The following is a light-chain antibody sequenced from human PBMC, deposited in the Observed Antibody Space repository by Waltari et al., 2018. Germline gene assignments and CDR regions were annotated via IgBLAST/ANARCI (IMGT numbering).Light chain of an antibody. CDR2: GNS. Sequence: QSVLTQPPSVSGAPGPRVTISCTGSSSHTGGGYEVPWYQPLPGTAPKLLIYGNSNQPSGVPDRFSGSKSGTSASLAITGLQAEDEADYYCQSYDSSLSGWVFGGGTKLTVL. CDR1: SSHTGGGYE. V-gene: IGLV1-40*01. CDR3: QSYDSSLSGWV. J-gene: IGLJ3*02.